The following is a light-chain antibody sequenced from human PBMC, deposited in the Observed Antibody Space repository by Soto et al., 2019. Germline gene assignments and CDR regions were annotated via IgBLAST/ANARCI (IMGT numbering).Light chain of an antibody. J-gene: IGKJ4*01. V-gene: IGKV1-39*01. CDR2: AAS. Sequence: DIQMTQSPSSLSASVGDRVTITCRASQSISSYLNWYQQKPGKAHKLLIYAASSLQSGVPSRFSGSGSGTDFTLTISSLQPEEFATYYCQQSSSTPLTFGGGTKVEIK. CDR3: QQSSSTPLT. CDR1: QSISSY.